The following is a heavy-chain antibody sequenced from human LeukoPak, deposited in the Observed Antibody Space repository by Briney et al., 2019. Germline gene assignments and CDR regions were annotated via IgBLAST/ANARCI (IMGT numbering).Heavy chain of an antibody. V-gene: IGHV3-48*03. D-gene: IGHD3-22*01. J-gene: IGHJ3*02. CDR3: ASKRVSAFDI. CDR1: GFTFSSYE. Sequence: PGGSLRLSCAASGFTFSSYEMNWVRQAPGKGLEWVSYISSSGSTIYYADSVKDRFTISRDNAKNSLYLQMNSLRAEDTAVYYCASKRVSAFDIWGQGTMVTVSS. CDR2: ISSSGSTI.